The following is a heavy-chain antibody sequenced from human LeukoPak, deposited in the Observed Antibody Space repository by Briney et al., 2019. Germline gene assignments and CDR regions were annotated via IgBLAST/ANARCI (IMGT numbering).Heavy chain of an antibody. CDR3: ARDFAVVPAADGAIYYCYGMDV. J-gene: IGHJ6*02. CDR2: ISYDGSNK. D-gene: IGHD2-2*01. CDR1: GFTFRSYA. V-gene: IGHV3-30-3*01. Sequence: GGSLRLSCAASGFTFRSYAMHWVRQAPGKGLEWVAVISYDGSNKYYADSVKGRFTISRDNSKNTLYLQMNSLRAEDTAVYYCARDFAVVPAADGAIYYCYGMDVWGQGTTVTVSS.